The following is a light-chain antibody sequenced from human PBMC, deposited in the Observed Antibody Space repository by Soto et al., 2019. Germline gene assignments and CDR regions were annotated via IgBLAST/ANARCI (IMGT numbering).Light chain of an antibody. Sequence: QSVLTQPLSVSGAPGQRVTISCTGSSSNIGAGYGVHWYQQLPGTAPKLLIYGNTNRPSGVPDRFSGSKSGTSASLAITGLQAEDEADYYCQSYDSSLSGFWVFGGGTKLTVL. CDR3: QSYDSSLSGFWV. CDR2: GNT. J-gene: IGLJ3*02. V-gene: IGLV1-40*01. CDR1: SSNIGAGYG.